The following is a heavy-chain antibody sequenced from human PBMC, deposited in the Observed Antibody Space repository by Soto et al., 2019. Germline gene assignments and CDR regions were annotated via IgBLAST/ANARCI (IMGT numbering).Heavy chain of an antibody. D-gene: IGHD2-8*01. J-gene: IGHJ4*02. CDR2: INGDSEDI. CDR1: GINFDDFA. V-gene: IGHV3-9*01. CDR3: AKDTAPGFYDANGHLDS. Sequence: VQLVESGGGLVQPGGSRRLSCVVSGINFDDFAMHWVRQVPGKGVEGVSGINGDSEDIGYADFVKGRFTIYRDNAKNSLYLQMNSLKAEDTALYYCAKDTAPGFYDANGHLDSWGQGTPVTVSS.